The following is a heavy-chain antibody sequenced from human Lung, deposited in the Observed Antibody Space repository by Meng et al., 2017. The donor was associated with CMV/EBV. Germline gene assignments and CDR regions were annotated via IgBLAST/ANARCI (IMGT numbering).Heavy chain of an antibody. CDR1: GFTFTSYA. Sequence: GESLKISCAASGFTFTSYAMSWVRQAPGKGLEWVSAISGSGGSTYYADSVKGRFTISRDNSKNTLYLQMNSLRAEDTAVYYCAKDGVVIPEGGRDVWGQGTTVTVSS. J-gene: IGHJ6*02. V-gene: IGHV3-23*01. CDR2: ISGSGGST. D-gene: IGHD2-2*01. CDR3: AKDGVVIPEGGRDV.